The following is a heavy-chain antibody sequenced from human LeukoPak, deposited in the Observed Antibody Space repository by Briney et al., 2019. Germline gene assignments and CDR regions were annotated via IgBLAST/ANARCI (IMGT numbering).Heavy chain of an antibody. J-gene: IGHJ4*02. V-gene: IGHV4-34*01. CDR1: GGSFSGYY. CDR3: AREEDY. Sequence: SETLSLTCAVYGGSFSGYYWSWIRQPSGKGLEWIGEINHSGSTNYNPSLKSRVTISVDTSKNQFSLKLSSVTAADTAVYYCAREEDYWGQGTLVTVSS. CDR2: INHSGST.